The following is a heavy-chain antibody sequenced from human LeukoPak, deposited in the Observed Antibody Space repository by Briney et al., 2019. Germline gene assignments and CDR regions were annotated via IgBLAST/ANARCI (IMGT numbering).Heavy chain of an antibody. Sequence: GGSLRLSCAASGFTFDDYGMSWVRQAPGKGPEWVSGINWNGGSTGYADSVKGRFTISRDNAKNSPYLQMNSLRAEDTALYYCAREAAAGGEYYFDYWGQGTLVTVSS. J-gene: IGHJ4*02. CDR1: GFTFDDYG. V-gene: IGHV3-20*04. CDR3: AREAAAGGEYYFDY. D-gene: IGHD6-13*01. CDR2: INWNGGST.